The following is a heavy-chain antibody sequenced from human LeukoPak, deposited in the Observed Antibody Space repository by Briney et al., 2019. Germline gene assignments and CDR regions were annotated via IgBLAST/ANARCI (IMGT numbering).Heavy chain of an antibody. D-gene: IGHD5-18*01. CDR2: IFHNGNT. CDR1: GYSISSDYY. Sequence: PSETLSLTCTVSGYSISSDYYWGWIRQPPGKGLEWVGNIFHNGNTYYNPSLKSRVTMSIDTSKKQFSLKLRTATAADTAVYYCARIEDVTRGYNHAYYFDYWGQGTLVTVSS. CDR3: ARIEDVTRGYNHAYYFDY. J-gene: IGHJ4*02. V-gene: IGHV4-38-2*02.